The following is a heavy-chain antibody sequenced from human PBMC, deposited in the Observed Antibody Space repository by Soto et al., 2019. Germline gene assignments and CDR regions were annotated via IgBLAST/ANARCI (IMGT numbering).Heavy chain of an antibody. CDR1: GYTFTNYG. Sequence: QVQLVQSGAEVKMPGASVRVSCKGSGYTFTNYGISWVRQDPGQGLEWLGWISAYNGNTNYAQKFQGRVTMATDTSTSTAYMDLRSLGSDDTAMYYCTRCWGEYWGQGTLVTVSS. J-gene: IGHJ4*02. CDR2: ISAYNGNT. V-gene: IGHV1-18*04. CDR3: TRCWGEY. D-gene: IGHD3-10*01.